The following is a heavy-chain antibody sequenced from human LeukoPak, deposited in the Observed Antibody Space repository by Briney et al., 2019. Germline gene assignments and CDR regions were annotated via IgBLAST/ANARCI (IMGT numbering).Heavy chain of an antibody. CDR1: GGSMSDYY. D-gene: IGHD6-13*01. J-gene: IGHJ4*02. CDR2: IYSSGST. Sequence: SETLSLTCTVSGGSMSDYYWSWIRQPAGKGLEWIGRIYSSGSTIYSPSHKSRVTMSVDTSKNQFSLKLSSVTAADTAVYFCARGFGSSWYYFDHWGQGTLVTVSS. V-gene: IGHV4-4*07. CDR3: ARGFGSSWYYFDH.